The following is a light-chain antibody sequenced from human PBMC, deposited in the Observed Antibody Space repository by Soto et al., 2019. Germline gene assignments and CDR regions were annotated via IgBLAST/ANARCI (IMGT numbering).Light chain of an antibody. CDR1: ERVSTN. V-gene: IGKV3-15*01. CDR2: SAS. J-gene: IGKJ1*01. CDR3: QQYNNLPPT. Sequence: DIAMTQSPLTLSVSPGESATLSCRSSERVSTNLACYQQTPGQAPRLLIYSASRRPTDIPVRFSGSGSGAEFTLTISSLQSEDFAIYYCQQYNNLPPTFGQGTKVDI.